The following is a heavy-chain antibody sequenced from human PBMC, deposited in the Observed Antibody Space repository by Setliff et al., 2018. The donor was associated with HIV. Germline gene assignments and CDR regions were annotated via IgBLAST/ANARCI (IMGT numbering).Heavy chain of an antibody. D-gene: IGHD3-22*01. CDR2: IYHSGST. J-gene: IGHJ5*02. Sequence: SETLSLTCAVSGYSISSGFYWGWIRQPPGKGLEWIGSIYHSGSTYYNPSVRSRVTISVDTSKNQFSLKLSSVTAADAAVYYCASRVYYYDSSGYLREEGFDPWGQGTLVTVSS. CDR1: GYSISSGFY. V-gene: IGHV4-38-2*01. CDR3: ASRVYYYDSSGYLREEGFDP.